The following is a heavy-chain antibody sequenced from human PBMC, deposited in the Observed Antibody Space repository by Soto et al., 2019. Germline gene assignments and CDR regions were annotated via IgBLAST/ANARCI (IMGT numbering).Heavy chain of an antibody. V-gene: IGHV4-34*01. Sequence: SETLSLTCAVYGGSFSGYYWSWIRQPPGKGLEWIGEINHSGSTNYNPSLKSRVTISVDTSKNQFSLKLSSVTAADTAVYYCARRGGRGPSYWGQGTLVTVSS. J-gene: IGHJ4*02. D-gene: IGHD3-16*01. CDR1: GGSFSGYY. CDR2: INHSGST. CDR3: ARRGGRGPSY.